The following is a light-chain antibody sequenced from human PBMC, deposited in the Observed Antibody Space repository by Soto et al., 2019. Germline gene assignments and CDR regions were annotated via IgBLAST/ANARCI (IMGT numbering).Light chain of an antibody. CDR1: SSNVGSYKL. CDR2: EVN. CDR3: CSSGGSPTYV. Sequence: QSALTQPASGSGTPGQSITISCTRTSSNVGSYKLVSWYQQHPGKAPKLMIFEVNKRPSGVSNRFSGSKSGNTASLTISGLKVEDEADYYCCSSGGSPTYVFGTGTKVTVL. J-gene: IGLJ1*01. V-gene: IGLV2-23*02.